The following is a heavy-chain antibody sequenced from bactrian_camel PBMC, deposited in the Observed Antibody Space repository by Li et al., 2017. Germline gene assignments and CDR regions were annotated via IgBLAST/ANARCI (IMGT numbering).Heavy chain of an antibody. CDR1: EDKDMGNC. D-gene: IGHD1*01. CDR2: ILTKYGVT. Sequence: HVQLVESGGGSVQAGGSLTLSCVASEDKDMGNCMGWFRQAPGKEREAVARILTKYGVTYYLDSVKGRFTISKANADKILLLHMNMLKPEDTAMYYCAARYGACNLSFGYYYWRGGQGTQVTVS. CDR3: AARYGACNLSFGYYYWR. V-gene: IGHV3-2*01. J-gene: IGHJ4*01.